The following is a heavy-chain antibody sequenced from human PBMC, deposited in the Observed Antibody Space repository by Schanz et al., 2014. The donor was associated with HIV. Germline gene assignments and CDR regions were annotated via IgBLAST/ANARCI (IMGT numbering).Heavy chain of an antibody. CDR2: ISYDGSNK. CDR1: GFTFSSYG. Sequence: VQMLESGGGLVQPGGSLRVSCAASGFTFSSYGMHWVRQAPGKGLEWVVVISYDGSNKYYADSVKGRFTISRDNSKNTLYLQMNSLRAEDTAVYYCAKDGSWEAFDVFDIWGQGTMVTVSS. D-gene: IGHD1-26*01. CDR3: AKDGSWEAFDVFDI. J-gene: IGHJ3*02. V-gene: IGHV3-30*18.